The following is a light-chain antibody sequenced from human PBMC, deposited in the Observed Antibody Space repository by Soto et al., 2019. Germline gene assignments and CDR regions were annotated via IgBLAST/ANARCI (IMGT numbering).Light chain of an antibody. CDR2: AAS. Sequence: DIQMTQSPSSLSASVGDRIIITCRASQSISSLLNWYQQKPGKAPKVLIYAASSLQSGVPSRFSGSGSGTDFTLTISSLQPEDFATYYCQQSYSTPTFGQGTRLEIK. CDR3: QQSYSTPT. J-gene: IGKJ5*01. CDR1: QSISSL. V-gene: IGKV1-39*01.